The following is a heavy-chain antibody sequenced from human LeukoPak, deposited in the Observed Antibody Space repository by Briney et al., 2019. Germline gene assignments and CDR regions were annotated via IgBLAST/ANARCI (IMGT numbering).Heavy chain of an antibody. CDR2: ISGSGGST. Sequence: PGGSLRLSCAASGFTFSSYAMSWVRQAPGKGLEWVSAISGSGGSTYYADSVKGRFTISRDNSKNTLYQQMNSLRAEDTAVYYCAKGIDYDFWSGYSTIDYWGQGTLVTVSS. V-gene: IGHV3-23*01. J-gene: IGHJ4*02. D-gene: IGHD3-3*01. CDR3: AKGIDYDFWSGYSTIDY. CDR1: GFTFSSYA.